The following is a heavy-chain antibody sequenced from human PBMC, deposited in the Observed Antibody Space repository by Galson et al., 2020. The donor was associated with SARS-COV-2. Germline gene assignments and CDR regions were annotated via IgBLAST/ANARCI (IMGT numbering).Heavy chain of an antibody. D-gene: IGHD5-12*01. Sequence: ASETLSLTCTVTGDSISSYYWSWIRQPPGKGLEWIGPVYYRGATNYNPSLRSRVTISSDTSKNQFSLHLSSVTAADTAVYYCARARSGYDYPVFDFWGQGILVAISS. J-gene: IGHJ4*02. V-gene: IGHV4-59*01. CDR1: GDSISSYY. CDR2: VYYRGAT. CDR3: ARARSGYDYPVFDF.